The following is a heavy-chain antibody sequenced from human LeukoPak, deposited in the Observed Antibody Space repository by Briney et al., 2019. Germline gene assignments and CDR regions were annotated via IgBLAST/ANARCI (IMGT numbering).Heavy chain of an antibody. J-gene: IGHJ4*02. Sequence: SVKVSCKASGYTFTSYDINWVRQAPGQGLEWMGRIIPIPGIANYAQKFQGRVTITADKSTSTAYMELSSLRSEDTAVYYCARERVGQQNVDYWGQGTLVTVSS. CDR2: IIPIPGIA. CDR3: ARERVGQQNVDY. D-gene: IGHD6-13*01. V-gene: IGHV1-69*04. CDR1: GYTFTSYD.